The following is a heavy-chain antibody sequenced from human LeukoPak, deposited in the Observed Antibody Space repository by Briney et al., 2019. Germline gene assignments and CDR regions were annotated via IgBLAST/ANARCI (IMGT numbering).Heavy chain of an antibody. Sequence: PGGSLRLSCAASGFTFTTYWMGWVRQAPGKGLEWLANIKQDGSAEHYADSVRGRFTISRDNAKISLYLQMNSLTAEDTAVYYCARDGYSSTWYEADYWGQGTLVTVSS. D-gene: IGHD6-13*01. CDR1: GFTFTTYW. V-gene: IGHV3-7*01. J-gene: IGHJ4*02. CDR2: IKQDGSAE. CDR3: ARDGYSSTWYEADY.